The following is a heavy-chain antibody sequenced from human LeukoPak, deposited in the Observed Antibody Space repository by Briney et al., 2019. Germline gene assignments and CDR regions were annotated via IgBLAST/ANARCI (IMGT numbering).Heavy chain of an antibody. J-gene: IGHJ6*04. CDR2: ISSSCSTI. CDR1: GFTFSSYE. D-gene: IGHD3-10*02. Sequence: GSLRLSCAAFGFTFSSYEMNWVRQAPGKGLAGVAYISSSCSTIYYADSVKGRFTISRDNAKNSLYLQMNSLRAEYTAVYYCAELGITMIGGVWGKGTTVTISS. V-gene: IGHV3-48*03. CDR3: AELGITMIGGV.